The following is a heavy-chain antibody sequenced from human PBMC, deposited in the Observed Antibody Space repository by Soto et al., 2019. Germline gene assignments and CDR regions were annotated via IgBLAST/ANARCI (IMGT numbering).Heavy chain of an antibody. J-gene: IGHJ6*03. V-gene: IGHV4-59*08. D-gene: IGHD6-13*01. CDR2: IYYSGST. CDR1: GGSTSSYY. Sequence: PSQTLSLTCTVSGGSTSSYYWSWIRQPPGKGLERIGYIYYSGSTNDNPSLKSRVTISVDTSKNQFSLKLSSVTAAGTAVYYCAGPSSVAAAGTLANYYYYMDVWGKGTTVTVCS. CDR3: AGPSSVAAAGTLANYYYYMDV.